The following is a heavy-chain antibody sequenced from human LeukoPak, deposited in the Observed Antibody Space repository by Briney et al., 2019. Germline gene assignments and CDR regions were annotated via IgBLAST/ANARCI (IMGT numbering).Heavy chain of an antibody. J-gene: IGHJ4*02. CDR2: IIPIFGTA. CDR1: GGTFSSYA. V-gene: IGHV1-69*13. Sequence: ASVKVSCKASGGTFSSYAISWVRQAPGQGLEWMGGIIPIFGTANYAQKFQGRVTITADESTSTAYMELSSLRSEETAVYYCARATYYYGSGSWSWYDYWGQGTLVTVSS. D-gene: IGHD3-10*01. CDR3: ARATYYYGSGSWSWYDY.